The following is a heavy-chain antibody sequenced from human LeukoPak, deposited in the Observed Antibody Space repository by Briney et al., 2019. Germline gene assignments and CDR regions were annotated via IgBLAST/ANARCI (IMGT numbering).Heavy chain of an antibody. CDR2: ITPMFGTA. CDR1: GGTFSSYA. Sequence: SVKVSCKASGGTFSSYAISWVRQAPGQGLEWMGGITPMFGTANYAQKFQGRVTITADEPTSTAYMKLSSLRSEDTAVYYCVRDGSYYDSSGYYYLYWGQGTLVTVSS. CDR3: VRDGSYYDSSGYYYLY. J-gene: IGHJ4*02. V-gene: IGHV1-69*13. D-gene: IGHD3-22*01.